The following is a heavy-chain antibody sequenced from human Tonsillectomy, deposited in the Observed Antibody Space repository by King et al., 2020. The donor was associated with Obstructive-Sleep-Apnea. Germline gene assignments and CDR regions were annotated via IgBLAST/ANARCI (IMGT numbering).Heavy chain of an antibody. CDR2: IYSSGAA. CDR1: GASITTYH. Sequence: QLQESGPGLVKPSETLSLTCTVSGASITTYHWSWVRRPPGKGLEWIGYIYSSGAARYNPSLKSRVTISVDTSKNQFSLKLNSMTAADTAVYYCARDRPTPRGGDAFYYYGMDVWGQGTTVNVS. V-gene: IGHV4-59*01. J-gene: IGHJ6*02. CDR3: ARDRPTPRGGDAFYYYGMDV. D-gene: IGHD2-21*01.